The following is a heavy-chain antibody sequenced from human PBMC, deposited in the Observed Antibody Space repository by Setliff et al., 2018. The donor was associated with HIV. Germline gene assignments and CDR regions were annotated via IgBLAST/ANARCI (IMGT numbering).Heavy chain of an antibody. Sequence: SETLSLTCTVSGGSNSGYYWSWIRQPPGKGLEWIGYIYISGSTNYNPSLRSRVTISADTSKNQFSLTLSSVTAADTAVYYCARKGDWNYPYDYWGQGALVTVS. J-gene: IGHJ4*02. CDR1: GGSNSGYY. CDR3: ARKGDWNYPYDY. D-gene: IGHD1-7*01. CDR2: IYISGST. V-gene: IGHV4-4*09.